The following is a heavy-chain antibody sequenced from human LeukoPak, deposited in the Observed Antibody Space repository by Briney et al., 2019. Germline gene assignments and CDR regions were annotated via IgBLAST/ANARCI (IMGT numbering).Heavy chain of an antibody. CDR1: GFTFSSYE. CDR2: ISSSSSYI. V-gene: IGHV3-21*05. CDR3: ARARTAMVISSDY. J-gene: IGHJ4*02. D-gene: IGHD5-18*01. Sequence: GGSLRLSCAASGFTFSSYEMNWVRQAPGKGLGWVSYISSSSSYIYYADSVKGRFTISRDNAKNSLYLQMNSLRAEDTAVYYCARARTAMVISSDYWGQGTLVTVSS.